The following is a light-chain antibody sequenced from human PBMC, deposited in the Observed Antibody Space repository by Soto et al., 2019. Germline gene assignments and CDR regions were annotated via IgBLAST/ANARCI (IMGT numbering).Light chain of an antibody. V-gene: IGLV2-23*02. J-gene: IGLJ1*01. CDR3: CSYAGSPLV. CDR1: SSDVGSYNL. CDR2: EVS. Sequence: QSVLTQPASVSGSPGQSITISCTGTSSDVGSYNLVSWYQQHPGKAPKLMIYEVSKRPSGVSNRFSGSKSGNTASLTISGLQAEDEADYYCCSYAGSPLVFGTGTRSPS.